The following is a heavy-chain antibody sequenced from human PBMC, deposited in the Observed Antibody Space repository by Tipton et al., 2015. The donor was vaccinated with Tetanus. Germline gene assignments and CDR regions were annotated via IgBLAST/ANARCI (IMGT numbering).Heavy chain of an antibody. Sequence: TLSLTCTVSGGSISSSSYYWGWIRQPPGKGLEWIGSIYYSGSTYYNPSLKSRVTISVDTSKNQFSLKLSSVTAADTAVYYCASGGKGDYYYGMDVWGQGTTVTVSS. V-gene: IGHV4-39*01. J-gene: IGHJ6*02. D-gene: IGHD4-23*01. CDR3: ASGGKGDYYYGMDV. CDR2: IYYSGST. CDR1: GGSISSSSYY.